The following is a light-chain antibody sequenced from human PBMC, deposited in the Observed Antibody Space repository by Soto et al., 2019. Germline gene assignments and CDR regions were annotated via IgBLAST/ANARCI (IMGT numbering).Light chain of an antibody. J-gene: IGKJ1*01. CDR2: GAS. CDR3: QQSNNWPQT. CDR1: QSVSSN. V-gene: IGKV3-15*01. Sequence: ETVMTQSPVTLSVSPGERATVSCRASQSVSSNLAWYQRKPGQAPRLLIYGASTRATGIPARFSGSGSGTEFTLTISSLQSEDFAVYYCQQSNNWPQTFGQGTKVDIK.